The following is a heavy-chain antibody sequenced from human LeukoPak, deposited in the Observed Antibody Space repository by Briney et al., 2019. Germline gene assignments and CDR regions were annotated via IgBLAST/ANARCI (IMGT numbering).Heavy chain of an antibody. CDR3: ARESVPGAFDI. V-gene: IGHV3-30-3*01. CDR2: ISYDGSNK. Sequence: PGGSLRLSCAASGFTFSSYAMHWVRQAPGKGLEWVAVISYDGSNKYYAGSVKGRFTISRDNSKNTLYLQMNSLRAEDTAVYYCARESVPGAFDIWGQGTMVTVSS. CDR1: GFTFSSYA. J-gene: IGHJ3*02.